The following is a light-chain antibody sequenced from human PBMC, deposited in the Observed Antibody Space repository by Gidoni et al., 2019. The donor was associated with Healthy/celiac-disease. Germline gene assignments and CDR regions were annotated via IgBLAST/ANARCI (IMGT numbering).Light chain of an antibody. CDR1: QDISNY. CDR2: DAS. Sequence: DIQMTQSPSSLSASVGDRVCITCHASQDISNYLNWYQQKPGKAPKLLIYDASNLETGVPSRFSGSGSGTDFTFTISSLQPEDIATYYCKQYDNPPLTFGGGTKVEIK. CDR3: KQYDNPPLT. V-gene: IGKV1-33*01. J-gene: IGKJ4*01.